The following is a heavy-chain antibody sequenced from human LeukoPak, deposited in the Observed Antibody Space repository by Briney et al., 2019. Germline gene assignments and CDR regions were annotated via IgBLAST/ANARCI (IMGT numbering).Heavy chain of an antibody. V-gene: IGHV6-1*01. CDR2: TYYRSKWKN. Sequence: SQTLSLTCAISGDSVSSSSAAWNWIRLSPSRGLEWLGRTYYRSKWKNDYAISVKSRLTVNPDTSKNQFCLQLNSVTPEDTALYYCVRETDYFDYWGQGTLVTVSS. CDR1: GDSVSSSSAA. J-gene: IGHJ4*02. D-gene: IGHD2-21*02. CDR3: VRETDYFDY.